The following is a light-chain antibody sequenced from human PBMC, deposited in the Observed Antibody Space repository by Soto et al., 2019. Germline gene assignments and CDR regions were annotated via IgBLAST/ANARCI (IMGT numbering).Light chain of an antibody. CDR2: TTN. J-gene: IGLJ3*02. V-gene: IGLV8-61*01. Sequence: QTVVTQEPSFSVSPGGPVTLPCGLSSGSVSTSSHPSWYQQIPGQAPRTLIYTTNTRSSGVTDRFSGSILGNKAALTITGAQSDDESEYYCMLYMCNGIWVFGGGTKLTVL. CDR3: MLYMCNGIWV. CDR1: SGSVSTSSH.